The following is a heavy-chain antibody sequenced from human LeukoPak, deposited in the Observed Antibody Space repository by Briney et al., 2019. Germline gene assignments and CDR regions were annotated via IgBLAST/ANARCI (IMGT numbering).Heavy chain of an antibody. J-gene: IGHJ4*02. D-gene: IGHD6-19*01. CDR1: GFTFNRYA. V-gene: IGHV3-23*01. CDR3: AKDAIAVADYYFDY. CDR2: ISGSGGST. Sequence: GGSLRLSCVASGFTFNRYAMSWVRQAPGKGLEWVSAISGSGGSTYYADSVKGRFTISRDNSKNTLYLQMNSLRAEDTAVYYCAKDAIAVADYYFDYWGQGTLVTVSS.